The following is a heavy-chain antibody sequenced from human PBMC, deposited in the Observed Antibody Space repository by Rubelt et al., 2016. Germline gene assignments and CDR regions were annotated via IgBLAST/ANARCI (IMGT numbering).Heavy chain of an antibody. CDR1: GFSFSSYD. CDR2: ISGSGGST. Sequence: EVQLVESGGGLVQPGGSLRLSCAASGFSFSSYDMHWVRQATGKGLEWVSAISGSGGSTYYADSVKGRFTISRGNSRNTMLLQRNMLVAKDTAVYYCARDLGGAGSYYMGYFDYWGQGTLGTVAS. CDR3: ARDLGGAGSYYMGYFDY. D-gene: IGHD3-10*01. V-gene: IGHV3-23*04. J-gene: IGHJ4*02.